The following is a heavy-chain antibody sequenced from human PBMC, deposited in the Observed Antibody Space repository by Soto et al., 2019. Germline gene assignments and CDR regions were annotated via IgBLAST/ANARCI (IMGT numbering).Heavy chain of an antibody. CDR2: IYPGDSDT. V-gene: IGHV5-51*01. J-gene: IGHJ4*02. Sequence: GESLKISCKGSGYSFTSYWIGWVRQMPGKGLEWMGIIYPGDSDTRYSPSFQDQVTISAEKSISTAYLQWSSLKASDTAMYYCARMTLVGATTWYFDYWGQGRVVTVYS. D-gene: IGHD1-26*01. CDR3: ARMTLVGATTWYFDY. CDR1: GYSFTSYW.